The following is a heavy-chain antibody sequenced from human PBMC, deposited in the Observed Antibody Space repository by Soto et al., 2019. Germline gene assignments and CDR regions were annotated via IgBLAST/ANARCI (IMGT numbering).Heavy chain of an antibody. Sequence: GASVEVSCKASGYTFTSYDINWVRQATGQGLEWMGWMNPNSGNTGYAQKFQGRVTMTRNTSISTAYMELSSLRSEDTAVYYCARGPLIDKEMALDYWGQGTLVTVSS. CDR3: ARGPLIDKEMALDY. V-gene: IGHV1-8*01. J-gene: IGHJ4*02. D-gene: IGHD3-22*01. CDR1: GYTFTSYD. CDR2: MNPNSGNT.